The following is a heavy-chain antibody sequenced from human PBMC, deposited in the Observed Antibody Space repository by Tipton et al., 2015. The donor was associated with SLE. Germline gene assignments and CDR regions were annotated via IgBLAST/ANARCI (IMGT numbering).Heavy chain of an antibody. CDR1: GFTFSSYW. J-gene: IGHJ3*02. D-gene: IGHD2/OR15-2a*01. CDR3: ARVVKAADDAFDI. Sequence: SLRLSCAASGFTFSSYWMSWVRQAPGKGLEWVANIKQDGSEKYYVDSVKDRFTISRDNAKNSLYLQMNSLRAEDTAVYYCARVVKAADDAFDIWGQGTMVTVSS. V-gene: IGHV3-7*01. CDR2: IKQDGSEK.